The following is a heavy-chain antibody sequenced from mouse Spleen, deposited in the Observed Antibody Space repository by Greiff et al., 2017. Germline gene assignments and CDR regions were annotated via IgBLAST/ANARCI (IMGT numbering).Heavy chain of an antibody. CDR2: IDPSDSYT. D-gene: IGHD2-4*01. CDR1: GYTFTSYW. V-gene: IGHV1-59*01. J-gene: IGHJ3*01. CDR3: ARWGYDYDPFAY. Sequence: QVQLQQPGAELVRPGTSVKLSCKASGYTFTSYWMHWVKQRPGQGLEWIGVIDPSDSYTNYNQKFKGKATLTVDTSSSTAYMQLSSLTSEDSAVYYCARWGYDYDPFAYWGQGTLVTVSA.